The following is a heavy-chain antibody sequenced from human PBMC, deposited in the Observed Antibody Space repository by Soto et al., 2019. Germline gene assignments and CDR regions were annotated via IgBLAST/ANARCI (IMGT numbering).Heavy chain of an antibody. Sequence: ASVKVSCKASGGTFSSYTISWVRQAPGQGLEWMGRIIPILGIANYAQKFQGRVTITADKSTSTAYMELSSLRSEDTAVYYWARVMDGSGPRPNYYMDVWGKGTTVTVSS. J-gene: IGHJ6*03. D-gene: IGHD3-10*01. CDR1: GGTFSSYT. CDR2: IIPILGIA. CDR3: ARVMDGSGPRPNYYMDV. V-gene: IGHV1-69*02.